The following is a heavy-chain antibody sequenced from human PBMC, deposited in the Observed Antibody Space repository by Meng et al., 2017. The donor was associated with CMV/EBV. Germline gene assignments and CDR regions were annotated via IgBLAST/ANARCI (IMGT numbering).Heavy chain of an antibody. Sequence: GSLRLSCTVSGGSVSSGSYYWSWIRQPPGKGLEWIGYIYYSGSTNYNPSLKSRVTISVDTSKNQFSLKLSSVTAADTAVYYCARDRVDGITGTTSGYDYWGQGTLVTVSS. CDR3: ARDRVDGITGTTSGYDY. V-gene: IGHV4-61*01. CDR1: GGSVSSGSYY. D-gene: IGHD1-7*01. J-gene: IGHJ4*02. CDR2: IYYSGST.